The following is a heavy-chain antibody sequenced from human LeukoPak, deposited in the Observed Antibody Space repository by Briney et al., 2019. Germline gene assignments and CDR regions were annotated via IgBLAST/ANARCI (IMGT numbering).Heavy chain of an antibody. Sequence: RASETLSLTCTVSGGSISSSSYYWGWIRQPPGRGLEWIGSIYYSGSTYYNPSLKSRVTISVDTSKNQFSLKLSSVTAADTAVYYCARDQDREHYDFWSGYYNLCGAFDIWGQGTMVTVSS. J-gene: IGHJ3*02. V-gene: IGHV4-39*07. CDR3: ARDQDREHYDFWSGYYNLCGAFDI. CDR1: GGSISSSSYY. D-gene: IGHD3-3*01. CDR2: IYYSGST.